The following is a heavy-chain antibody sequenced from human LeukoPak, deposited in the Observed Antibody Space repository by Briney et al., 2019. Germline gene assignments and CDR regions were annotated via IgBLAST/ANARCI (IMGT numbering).Heavy chain of an antibody. CDR2: MSESGSST. D-gene: IGHD3-22*01. V-gene: IGHV3-23*01. J-gene: IGHJ4*02. CDR1: GFTFSSYA. Sequence: GGSLRLSCAASGFTFSSYAMSWVRQAPGKGLEWVSAMSESGSSTWYADSVKGRLTISRDNSKNTLFLQMNSLRAEDTAVYYCAKDLYDSSGSRYDYWGQGTLVTGSS. CDR3: AKDLYDSSGSRYDY.